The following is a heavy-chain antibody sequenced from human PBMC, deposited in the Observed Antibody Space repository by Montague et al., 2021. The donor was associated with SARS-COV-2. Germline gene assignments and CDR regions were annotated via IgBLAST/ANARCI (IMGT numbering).Heavy chain of an antibody. D-gene: IGHD5-12*01. V-gene: IGHV4-4*07. J-gene: IGHJ4*02. CDR2: ISSSGGI. CDR1: GSISGYY. Sequence: SETLSLTCTVSGSISGYYWTWIRQSAGKGLEWIGRISSSGGIDYNASLKSRVTTSLDTSKIQLSLKLSSVTAADTAVYYCARQYIGYNRRFGYWGQGALVTVSP. CDR3: ARQYIGYNRRFGY.